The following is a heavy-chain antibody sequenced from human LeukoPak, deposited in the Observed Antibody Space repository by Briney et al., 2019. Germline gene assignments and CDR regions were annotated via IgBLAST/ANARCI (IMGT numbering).Heavy chain of an antibody. CDR1: GYTFTSYG. CDR3: ARGHYYDSSGYYPDY. CDR2: ISAYNGNT. D-gene: IGHD3-22*01. Sequence: HRASVKVSCMASGYTFTSYGISWVRQAPGQGLEWMGWISAYNGNTNYAQNLQGRVTMTTDTSTSTAYMELRSLRSDDTAVYYCARGHYYDSSGYYPDYWGQGTLVTVSS. J-gene: IGHJ4*02. V-gene: IGHV1-18*01.